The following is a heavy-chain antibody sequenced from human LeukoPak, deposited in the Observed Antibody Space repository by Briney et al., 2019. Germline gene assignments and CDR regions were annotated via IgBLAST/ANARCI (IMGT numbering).Heavy chain of an antibody. D-gene: IGHD2-8*01. CDR3: ARADGVLGDYYGMDV. V-gene: IGHV1-3*01. Sequence: GASVKVSCKASGYTFTGYYMHWVRQAPGQRLEWMGWINAGNGNTKYSQKFQGRVTITRDTSASTAYMELSSLRSEDTAVYYCARADGVLGDYYGMDVWGQGTTVTVSS. CDR2: INAGNGNT. J-gene: IGHJ6*02. CDR1: GYTFTGYY.